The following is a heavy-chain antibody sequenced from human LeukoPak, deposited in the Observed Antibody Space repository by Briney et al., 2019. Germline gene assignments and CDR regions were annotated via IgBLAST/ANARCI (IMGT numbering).Heavy chain of an antibody. Sequence: GSLRLSCAASGFTFSSYWMHWVRQAPGKGLVWVSRINSDGSSTSYADSVKGRFTISRDNAENTLYLQMNSLRAEDTAVYYCARVKGRGYSYGYEPAFFDYWGQGTLVTVSS. CDR3: ARVKGRGYSYGYEPAFFDY. CDR1: GFTFSSYW. J-gene: IGHJ4*02. CDR2: INSDGSST. V-gene: IGHV3-74*01. D-gene: IGHD5-18*01.